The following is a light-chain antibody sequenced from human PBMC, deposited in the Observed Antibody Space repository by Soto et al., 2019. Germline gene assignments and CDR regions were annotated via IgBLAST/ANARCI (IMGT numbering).Light chain of an antibody. V-gene: IGLV2-23*01. J-gene: IGLJ1*01. CDR1: SSSIGGYNV. CDR3: CSYVGATTYV. Sequence: QSVLTQPASVSGSPGQSITISCSGTSSSIGGYNVVSWYQQHPRNAPKVIVYEGIKRPSGVSDRFSGSTSGSTASLTISGLQAEDEAEYFCCSYVGATTYVFGSGTKVTVL. CDR2: EGI.